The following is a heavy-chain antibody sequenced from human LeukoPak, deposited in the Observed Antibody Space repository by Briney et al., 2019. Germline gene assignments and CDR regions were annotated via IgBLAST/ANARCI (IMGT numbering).Heavy chain of an antibody. CDR3: AREDSGGNSFDY. CDR1: GFTFSSYA. D-gene: IGHD4/OR15-4a*01. Sequence: GGSLRLSCAASGFTFSSYAMSWVRQAPGKGLEWVSAISGSGGSTYYADSVKGRFTVSRDNAKDSVSLQMDSLRADDTARYYCAREDSGGNSFDYWGQGAQVTVS. V-gene: IGHV3-23*01. CDR2: ISGSGGST. J-gene: IGHJ4*02.